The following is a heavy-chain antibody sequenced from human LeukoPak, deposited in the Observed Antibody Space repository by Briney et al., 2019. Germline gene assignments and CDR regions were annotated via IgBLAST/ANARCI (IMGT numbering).Heavy chain of an antibody. CDR2: ICPGDSDT. V-gene: IGHV5-51*01. J-gene: IGHJ4*02. CDR3: ARQRGGISRSYYFDY. D-gene: IGHD1-26*01. Sequence: GESLKISCKGSGYSFATYWIGWVRQMPGKGLELMGIICPGDSDTRYSPSFQGQITISADKSISTAYLQWSSLKASDTAMYYCARQRGGISRSYYFDYWGQGTLVTVSS. CDR1: GYSFATYW.